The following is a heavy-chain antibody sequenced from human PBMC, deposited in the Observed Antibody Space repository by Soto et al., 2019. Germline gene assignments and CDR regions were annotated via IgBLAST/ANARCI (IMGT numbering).Heavy chain of an antibody. CDR1: GYTFTGYY. D-gene: IGHD4-17*01. J-gene: IGHJ3*02. Sequence: ASVKVSCKASGYTFTGYYMHWVRQAPGQGLEWMGWINPNSGGTNYAQKFQGWVTMTRDTSISTAYMELSRLRSDDTAVYYCARDVKYGDYSDAFDIWGQGTTVTVSS. CDR3: ARDVKYGDYSDAFDI. V-gene: IGHV1-2*04. CDR2: INPNSGGT.